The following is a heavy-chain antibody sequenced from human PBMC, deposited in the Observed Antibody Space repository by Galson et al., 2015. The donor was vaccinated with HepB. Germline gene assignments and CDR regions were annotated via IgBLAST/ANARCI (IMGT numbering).Heavy chain of an antibody. CDR1: GYTFNIYG. CDR3: ARDHPTKSYYMDV. CDR2: ISPYNNNT. J-gene: IGHJ6*03. V-gene: IGHV1-18*01. Sequence: SLKLSCTASGYTFNIYGTSWVRQGPGQGLEWMGWISPYNNNTKYAQSVQDRVTMTTDTSTSTPYMELRSLRSDDTAVYYCARDHPTKSYYMDVWGKGTTVTVSS.